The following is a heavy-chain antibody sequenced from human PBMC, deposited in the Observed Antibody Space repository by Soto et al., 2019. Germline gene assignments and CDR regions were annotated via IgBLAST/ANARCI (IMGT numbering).Heavy chain of an antibody. V-gene: IGHV4-59*08. CDR1: GGSMISYY. D-gene: IGHD4-17*01. Sequence: PSETLSLTCTVSGGSMISYYWSWIRQPPGKGLEWIGYIYYSGSTNYNPSLKSRVTISVDTSKNQFSLKLSSVTAADTAVYYCAAGSTVTTYYWGQGTLVTVSS. J-gene: IGHJ4*02. CDR3: AAGSTVTTYY. CDR2: IYYSGST.